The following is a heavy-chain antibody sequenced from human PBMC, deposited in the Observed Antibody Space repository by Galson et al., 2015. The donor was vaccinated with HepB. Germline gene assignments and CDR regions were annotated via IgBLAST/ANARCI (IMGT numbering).Heavy chain of an antibody. V-gene: IGHV2-5*02. CDR2: IYWDDDR. CDR1: GLSLTTRGMA. D-gene: IGHD2-8*01. Sequence: PALVKPTQTLTLPCTFSGLSLTTRGMAVAWIRQPPGKALEWLALIYWDDDRRYSPSLKSRLTITKDTSKNQVVLTMTNMDPVDTATYFCARSSGGYSTSGFCWGFDFWGQGTLVTVSS. J-gene: IGHJ4*02. CDR3: ARSSGGYSTSGFCWGFDF.